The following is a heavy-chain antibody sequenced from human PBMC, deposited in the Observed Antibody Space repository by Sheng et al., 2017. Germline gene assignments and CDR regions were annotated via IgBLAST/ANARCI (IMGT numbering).Heavy chain of an antibody. V-gene: IGHV4-34*01. CDR2: INHSGST. CDR3: ARGGGLLWFGRLFLAFVY. D-gene: IGHD3-10*01. Sequence: QVQLQQWGAGLLKPSETLSLTCAVYGGSFSGYYWSWIRQPPGKGLEWIGEINHSGSTNYNPSLKSRVTISVDTSKNQFSLKLSSVTAADTAVYYCARGGGLLWFGRLFLAFVYLGPKGRMV. CDR1: GGSFSGYY. J-gene: IGHJ3*02.